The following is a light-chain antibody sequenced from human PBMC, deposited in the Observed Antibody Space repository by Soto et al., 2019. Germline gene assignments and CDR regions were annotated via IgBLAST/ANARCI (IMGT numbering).Light chain of an antibody. Sequence: EIVLTQSPGTLSLSPGETATLSCRASQSVSSSSLAWYQQKPGQAPRLLIYGASTRATGIPARFSGSGSGTEFTLTISSLQSEDFAVYYCQQYNNWPPWTFGQGTKVDIK. CDR2: GAS. CDR1: QSVSSS. J-gene: IGKJ1*01. CDR3: QQYNNWPPWT. V-gene: IGKV3-15*01.